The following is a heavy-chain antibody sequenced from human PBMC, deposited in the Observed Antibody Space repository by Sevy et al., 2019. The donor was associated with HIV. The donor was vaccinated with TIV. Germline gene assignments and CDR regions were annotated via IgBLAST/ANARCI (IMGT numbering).Heavy chain of an antibody. D-gene: IGHD2-2*02. Sequence: SETLSLTCTVSGDSINTYYWSWIRQPPGKGLEWIGYVSHSGNTNYNPSLKSRVSMSVDTSTNQFSLKVKSVTAADTAVYYCARLRWDLVVVQGAKPGCYFDSWGQGTLVTVSS. J-gene: IGHJ4*02. V-gene: IGHV4-59*08. CDR2: VSHSGNT. CDR1: GDSINTYY. CDR3: ARLRWDLVVVQGAKPGCYFDS.